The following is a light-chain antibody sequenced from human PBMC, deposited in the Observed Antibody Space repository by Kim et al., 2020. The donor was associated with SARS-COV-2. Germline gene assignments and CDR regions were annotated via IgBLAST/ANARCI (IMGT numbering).Light chain of an antibody. V-gene: IGLV3-19*01. CDR1: SRRSYY. Sequence: ALGQTVRITCQGDSRRSYYASWYQQKPGQAPVLVIYGKNNRPSGIPDRFSGSSSGNTASLTITVAQAEDEADYYCNSRDSSGNHVVFGGGTQLTVL. CDR3: NSRDSSGNHVV. CDR2: GKN. J-gene: IGLJ2*01.